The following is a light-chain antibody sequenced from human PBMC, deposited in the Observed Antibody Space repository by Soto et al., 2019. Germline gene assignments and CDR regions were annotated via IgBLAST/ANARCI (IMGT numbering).Light chain of an antibody. CDR3: CSYTSSGTYV. J-gene: IGLJ1*01. CDR2: EVS. V-gene: IGLV2-14*01. Sequence: QSALTQPASVSGSPGQSITISCTGTSSDVGNYKYVSWYQQHPGKAPKLMIYEVSNRPSGVSNRFSGSKSGNTASLTISGLQAEDETDYDCCSYTSSGTYVFGTGTKLTVL. CDR1: SSDVGNYKY.